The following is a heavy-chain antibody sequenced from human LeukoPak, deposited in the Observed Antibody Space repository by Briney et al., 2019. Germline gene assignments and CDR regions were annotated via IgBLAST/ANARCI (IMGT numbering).Heavy chain of an antibody. Sequence: SETLSLTCTVSGGSISSYYWSWIRQPPGKGLEWIGYSYYSGSTNYNPSLKSRVTISVDTSKNQFSLKLSPVTAADTAVYYCARSYCGGDCYCNFDYWGQGTLVTVSS. CDR2: SYYSGST. D-gene: IGHD2-21*02. CDR3: ARSYCGGDCYCNFDY. CDR1: GGSISSYY. J-gene: IGHJ4*02. V-gene: IGHV4-59*08.